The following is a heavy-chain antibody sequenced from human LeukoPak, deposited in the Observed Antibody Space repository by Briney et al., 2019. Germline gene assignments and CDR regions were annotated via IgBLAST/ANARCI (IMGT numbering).Heavy chain of an antibody. V-gene: IGHV4-59*04. D-gene: IGHD2-8*01. J-gene: IGHJ5*02. CDR3: WGDRRYIVVMVYAARSGWFDP. CDR2: IYYSGGT. Sequence: SETLSLTCTVSGGSISSYYWGWIRQPPGKGLEWIGCIYYSGGTYYNPSLKSRVTISVDTSKNQFSLKLSSVTAADQAGNDWWGDRRYIVVMVYAARSGWFDPWGQGTLVTVSS. CDR1: GGSISSYY.